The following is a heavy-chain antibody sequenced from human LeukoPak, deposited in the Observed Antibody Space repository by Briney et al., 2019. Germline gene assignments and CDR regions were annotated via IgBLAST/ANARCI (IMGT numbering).Heavy chain of an antibody. CDR3: ARRSRNLRYFDWLLPEGYFDY. Sequence: SDTLSLTCSVSGSSIASLNWWGWIRQPPGKGLEWIGYIYYTGSIYYNPSLKSRVTMSVDTSKNQFSLRLSSVTAVDTAVYYCARRSRNLRYFDWLLPEGYFDYWGQGTLVTVSS. CDR1: GSSIASLNW. J-gene: IGHJ4*02. D-gene: IGHD3-9*01. V-gene: IGHV4-28*05. CDR2: IYYTGSI.